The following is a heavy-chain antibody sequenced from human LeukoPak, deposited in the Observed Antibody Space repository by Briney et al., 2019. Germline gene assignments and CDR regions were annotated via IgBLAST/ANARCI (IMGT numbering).Heavy chain of an antibody. V-gene: IGHV3-21*01. CDR1: GFTFSSYS. Sequence: GGSLRLSCAASGFTFSSYSMNWVRQAPGKGLEWVSSISSSSSYIYYADSVKGRFTISRDNAKNSLYLQMNSLRAEDTAVYYCARDHPSGWHFDYWGQGTLVTVSS. D-gene: IGHD6-19*01. J-gene: IGHJ4*02. CDR3: ARDHPSGWHFDY. CDR2: ISSSSSYI.